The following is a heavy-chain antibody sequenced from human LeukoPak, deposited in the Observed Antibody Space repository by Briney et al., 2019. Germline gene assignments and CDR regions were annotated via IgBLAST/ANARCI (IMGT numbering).Heavy chain of an antibody. J-gene: IGHJ3*01. Sequence: SETLSLTCAVSGGSISSTSYYWAWIRQPPGKGLEWIVTFYYSNNTYHTPSLKSRVTMSVATSRNQFSLKLSSVDAADTSVYYCAKAGVRYFDSSGLYAFDFWGEGTTVTVSS. CDR3: AKAGVRYFDSSGLYAFDF. V-gene: IGHV4-39*01. D-gene: IGHD3-22*01. CDR1: GGSISSTSYY. CDR2: FYYSNNT.